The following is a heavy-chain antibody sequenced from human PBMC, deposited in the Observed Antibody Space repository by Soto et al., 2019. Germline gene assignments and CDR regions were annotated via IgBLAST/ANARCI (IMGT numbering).Heavy chain of an antibody. V-gene: IGHV4-59*08. CDR2: IYYSGST. Sequence: SETLSLTCTVSGGSISSYYWSWIRQPPGKGLEWIGYIYYSGSTNYNPSLKSRVTISVDTSKNQFSLKLSSVTAADTAVYYCARAKPPLSSTRWYWFDPWCQGTLVT. CDR1: GGSISSYY. J-gene: IGHJ5*02. D-gene: IGHD6-13*01. CDR3: ARAKPPLSSTRWYWFDP.